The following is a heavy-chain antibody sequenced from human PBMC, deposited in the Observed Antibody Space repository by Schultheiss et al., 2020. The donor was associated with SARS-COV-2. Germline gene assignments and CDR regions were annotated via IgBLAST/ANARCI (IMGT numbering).Heavy chain of an antibody. CDR2: IWYDGSKK. CDR1: GFTFTNYA. Sequence: GGSLRLSCAASGFTFTNYAMHWVRQAPGKGLEWVAVIWYDGSKKYYADSVKGRFTISRDNSKNTLYLQMNSLRAEDTALYYCAKHGSASNYDFWSGPASLDVWGQGTTVTVSS. CDR3: AKHGSASNYDFWSGPASLDV. V-gene: IGHV3-33*03. D-gene: IGHD3-3*01. J-gene: IGHJ6*02.